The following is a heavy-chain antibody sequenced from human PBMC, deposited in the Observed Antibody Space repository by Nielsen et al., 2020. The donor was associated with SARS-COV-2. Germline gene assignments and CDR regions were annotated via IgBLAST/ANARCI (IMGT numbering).Heavy chain of an antibody. CDR3: ARDSSGWYALTTYYYYGMDV. Sequence: GESLKISCAASGFTFSSYAMHWVRQAPGKGLEYVSAISSNGGYTYYADSVKGRFTISRDNSKNTLYLQMNSLRAEDTAVYYCARDSSGWYALTTYYYYGMDVWGQGTTVTVSS. CDR2: ISSNGGYT. D-gene: IGHD6-19*01. J-gene: IGHJ6*02. V-gene: IGHV3-64*04. CDR1: GFTFSSYA.